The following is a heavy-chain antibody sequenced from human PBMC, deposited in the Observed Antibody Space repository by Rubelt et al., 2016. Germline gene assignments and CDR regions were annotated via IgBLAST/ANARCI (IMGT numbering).Heavy chain of an antibody. J-gene: IGHJ4*02. Sequence: QVQLVESGGGVVQPGRSLRLSCAASGFTFSSYAMHWVRQAPGKGLEWVAVISYDGSNKYYADSVKGRFTISRDNSKNTLYLEMNSLRACDTAVYYCARGDASDYWGQGTLVTVSS. CDR1: GFTFSSYA. CDR3: ARGDASDY. V-gene: IGHV3-30*04. CDR2: ISYDGSNK.